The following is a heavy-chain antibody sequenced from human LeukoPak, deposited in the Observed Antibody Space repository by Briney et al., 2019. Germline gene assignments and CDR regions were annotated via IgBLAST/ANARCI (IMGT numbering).Heavy chain of an antibody. CDR2: ISPSSSTI. CDR3: AREVNHYDSGAYSPRLDY. V-gene: IGHV3-48*04. J-gene: IGHJ4*02. Sequence: PGRSLRLSYAASGFTFSSNSMNWVRQAPGKGLEWVSYISPSSSTIYYADSVKGRFTISRDNAKNSLFLQMNSLRAEDTAVYYCAREVNHYDSGAYSPRLDYWGQGTLVTVSS. D-gene: IGHD3-22*01. CDR1: GFTFSSNS.